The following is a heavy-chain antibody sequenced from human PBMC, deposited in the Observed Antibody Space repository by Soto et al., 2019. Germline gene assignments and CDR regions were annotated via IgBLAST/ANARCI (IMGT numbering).Heavy chain of an antibody. CDR3: ATDLRDGDWFTGRDY. CDR1: GFDFNSYA. V-gene: IGHV3-23*01. D-gene: IGHD2-21*01. J-gene: IGHJ4*02. Sequence: EVQLLESGGGLVQPGGSLRLSCAASGFDFNSYAMNWVRQAPGKGLEWLSAITGGGSTYYAGSLRGRFTISRDKYRNTVLLQMYNLRDDDTALYYCATDLRDGDWFTGRDYWGQGTLVTVSS. CDR2: ITGGGST.